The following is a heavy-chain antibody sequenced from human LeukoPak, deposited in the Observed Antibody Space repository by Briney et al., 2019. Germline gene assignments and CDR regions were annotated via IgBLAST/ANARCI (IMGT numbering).Heavy chain of an antibody. J-gene: IGHJ4*02. V-gene: IGHV4-61*02. CDR3: ARGYGGRGGFDY. CDR1: GGSISSGAYY. CDR2: IYSSGST. Sequence: SETLSLTCTVSGGSISSGAYYWSWIRQPAGKGLEWIGLIYSSGSTNYNPSLKSRVTISADTSKIQFSLKLSFVTAVDTAVYYCARGYGGRGGFDYWGQGTLVTVSS. D-gene: IGHD4-23*01.